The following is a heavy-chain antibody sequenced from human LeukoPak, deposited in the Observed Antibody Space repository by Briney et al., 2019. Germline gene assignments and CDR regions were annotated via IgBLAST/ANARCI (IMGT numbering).Heavy chain of an antibody. CDR1: GFTFSNFA. CDR3: AKDPKSPPVAGLVDY. V-gene: IGHV3-23*01. CDR2: IANSGGST. Sequence: PGGSLRLSCAASGFTFSNFAMSWVRQAPGKGLEWVSLIANSGGSTYYADSVKGRFTISRDNSKNTLYLQMNSLRAEDTAVYYCAKDPKSPPVAGLVDYWGQGTLVTVSS. J-gene: IGHJ4*02. D-gene: IGHD6-19*01.